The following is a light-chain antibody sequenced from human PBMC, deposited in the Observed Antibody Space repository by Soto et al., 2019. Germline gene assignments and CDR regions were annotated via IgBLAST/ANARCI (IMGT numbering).Light chain of an antibody. CDR3: GTWDSSVTVGV. Sequence: QSVLTQPPSVSAAPGQKVTISCSGSSSSIGKNHVSWYQQFPGTAPKLPIYDNDKRPSGIPNRFAGSKSGTSATLDITGLQPGDEADYYCGTWDSSVTVGVFGTGTKLTVL. CDR1: SSSIGKNH. J-gene: IGLJ1*01. V-gene: IGLV1-51*01. CDR2: DND.